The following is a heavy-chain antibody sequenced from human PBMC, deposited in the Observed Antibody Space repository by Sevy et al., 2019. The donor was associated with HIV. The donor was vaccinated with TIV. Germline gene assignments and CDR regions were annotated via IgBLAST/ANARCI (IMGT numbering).Heavy chain of an antibody. CDR3: ARDAARVIVPTAGFDS. D-gene: IGHD1-1*01. Sequence: GGSLRLSCVASGFSLRSFSMHWVRQAPGKGLEWVAAIWYDGRTERYADSVQGRFTISRDNSKKTLHLQMNSLRAEDTALYYCARDAARVIVPTAGFDSWGQGPLVTVSS. V-gene: IGHV3-33*01. CDR2: IWYDGRTE. CDR1: GFSLRSFS. J-gene: IGHJ5*01.